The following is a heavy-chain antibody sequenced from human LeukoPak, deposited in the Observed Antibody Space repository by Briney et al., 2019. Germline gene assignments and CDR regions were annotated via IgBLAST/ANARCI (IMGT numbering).Heavy chain of an antibody. V-gene: IGHV3-33*06. Sequence: PGGSLRLSCAASGFTFSSYGMHWVRQAPGKGLEWVAVIWYDGSNKIYADSVKGRFTISRDNSKNTLYLQMNSLRAEDTAVYYCAKERAAVIEGYFDYWGQGTLVTVSS. CDR2: IWYDGSNK. D-gene: IGHD6-13*01. CDR1: GFTFSSYG. J-gene: IGHJ4*02. CDR3: AKERAAVIEGYFDY.